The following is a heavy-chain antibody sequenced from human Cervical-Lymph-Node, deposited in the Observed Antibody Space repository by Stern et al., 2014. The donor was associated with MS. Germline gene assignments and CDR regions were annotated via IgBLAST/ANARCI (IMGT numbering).Heavy chain of an antibody. V-gene: IGHV3-23*04. D-gene: IGHD2-15*01. CDR1: GLTFSHFA. Sequence: VQLVESGGGLLQPGGSLRLSCVASGLTFSHFAMGWVRQAPGKGLEWVSGISGGGATTYYADSVKGRFTISRDNPKNMLYLQMNSLTAEDTAIYFCAKSPCSGGTCYFDYWGQGTLVSVSS. CDR2: ISGGGATT. J-gene: IGHJ4*02. CDR3: AKSPCSGGTCYFDY.